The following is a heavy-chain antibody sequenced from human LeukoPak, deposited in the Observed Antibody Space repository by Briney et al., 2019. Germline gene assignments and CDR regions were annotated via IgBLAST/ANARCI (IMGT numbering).Heavy chain of an antibody. CDR3: AKESPYTSPRNYYFDY. CDR1: GGSISSGGYY. CDR2: ISGVADRT. V-gene: IGHV3-23*01. D-gene: IGHD1-14*01. Sequence: PSETLSLTCTVSGGSISSGGYYWSWIRQPPGKGLEWVSAISGVADRTYYADSVKGRFTISRDNSKNTLSLQMNSLRAEDAAIYYCAKESPYTSPRNYYFDYWGQGTLVTVSS. J-gene: IGHJ4*02.